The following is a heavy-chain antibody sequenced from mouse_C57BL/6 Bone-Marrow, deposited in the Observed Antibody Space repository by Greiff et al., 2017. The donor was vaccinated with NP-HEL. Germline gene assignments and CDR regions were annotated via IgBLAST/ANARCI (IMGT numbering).Heavy chain of an antibody. CDR3: ARGTTVVATNFDY. Sequence: VQLQQSGAELVRPGSSVKLSCKASGYTFTSYWMHWVKQRPIQGLEWIGNIDPSDSETHYNQKFKDKATLTVDKSSSTAYMQLSSLTSEDSAVYYCARGTTVVATNFDYWGQGTTLTVSS. CDR2: IDPSDSET. D-gene: IGHD1-1*01. V-gene: IGHV1-52*01. J-gene: IGHJ2*01. CDR1: GYTFTSYW.